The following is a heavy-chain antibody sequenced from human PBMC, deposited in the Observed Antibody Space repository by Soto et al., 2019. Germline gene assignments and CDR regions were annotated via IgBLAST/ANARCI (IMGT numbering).Heavy chain of an antibody. CDR2: ISGSGGST. V-gene: IGHV3-23*01. Sequence: GGSLRLSCAASGFTFSSYAMSWVRQAPGKGLEWVSAISGSGGSTYYADSVKGRFTISRDNSKNTLHLQMNSLRAEDTAVYYCAKVTGYYDSSGYYPLDAFDIWGQGTMVTVSS. D-gene: IGHD3-22*01. CDR1: GFTFSSYA. CDR3: AKVTGYYDSSGYYPLDAFDI. J-gene: IGHJ3*02.